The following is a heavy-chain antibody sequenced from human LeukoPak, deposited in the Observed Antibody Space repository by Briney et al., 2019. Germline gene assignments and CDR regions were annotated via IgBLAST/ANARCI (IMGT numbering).Heavy chain of an antibody. D-gene: IGHD2-15*01. CDR3: ARVTVVAATFSYYYYMDV. V-gene: IGHV1-2*02. J-gene: IGHJ6*03. CDR2: INPNSGGT. Sequence: ASVKVSCKASGYTFTGYYMHWVRQAPGQGLEWMGWINPNSGGTNYAQKFQGRVTMTRDTSISTAYMELRSLRSDDTAVYYCARVTVVAATFSYYYYMDVWGKGTTVTVSS. CDR1: GYTFTGYY.